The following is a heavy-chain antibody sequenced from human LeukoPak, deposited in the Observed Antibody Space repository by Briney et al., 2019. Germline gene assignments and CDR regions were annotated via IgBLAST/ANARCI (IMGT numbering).Heavy chain of an antibody. J-gene: IGHJ4*02. D-gene: IGHD3-22*01. CDR1: GGTFSSYA. CDR2: IIPILGIA. V-gene: IGHV1-69*04. Sequence: GASVKVSCKASGGTFSSYAISWVRQAPGQGLEWMGRIIPILGIANYAQKFQGRVTITADKSTSTAYMELSSLRSGDTAVYYCARRGYYYDSSGYYSEGNYWGQGTLVTVSS. CDR3: ARRGYYYDSSGYYSEGNY.